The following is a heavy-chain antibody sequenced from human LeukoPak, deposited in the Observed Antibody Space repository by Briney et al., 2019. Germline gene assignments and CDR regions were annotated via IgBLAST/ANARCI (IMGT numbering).Heavy chain of an antibody. Sequence: EGSLRLSCAASGFTFNNFAMSWVRQTPEKGLEWVSAISGSDGRTFYADSVKGRFTISRDNSKNTLSLQMNSLRADDTAVYYCAKESPYSSNRLYYFDYWGQGTLVTVSS. D-gene: IGHD2-21*01. CDR1: GFTFNNFA. V-gene: IGHV3-23*01. CDR2: ISGSDGRT. CDR3: AKESPYSSNRLYYFDY. J-gene: IGHJ4*02.